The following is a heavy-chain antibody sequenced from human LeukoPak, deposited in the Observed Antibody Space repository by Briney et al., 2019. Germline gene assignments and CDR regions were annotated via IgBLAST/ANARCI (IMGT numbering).Heavy chain of an antibody. J-gene: IGHJ4*02. CDR2: IKQDGSEK. Sequence: GGSLRLSCAASGFTFSSYWMSWVCQAPGKGLEWVANIKQDGSEKYYVDSVKGRFTISRDNAKNSLYLQMNSLRAEDTAVYYCARVVVPAATRTPLFDYWGQGTLVTVSS. V-gene: IGHV3-7*04. CDR3: ARVVVPAATRTPLFDY. D-gene: IGHD2-2*01. CDR1: GFTFSSYW.